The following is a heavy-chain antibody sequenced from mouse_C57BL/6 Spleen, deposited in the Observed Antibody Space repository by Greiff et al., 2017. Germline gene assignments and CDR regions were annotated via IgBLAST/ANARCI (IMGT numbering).Heavy chain of an antibody. CDR1: GYTFTSYG. CDR3: ATFITTSVMAY. D-gene: IGHD1-1*01. Sequence: QVQLQQSGAELARPGASVTLSCKASGYTFTSYGISWVKQRTGQGLEWIGEIYPKSGDTYYNEKFKGKATLTADKSSSTAYMELRSLTSEDSAVYFCATFITTSVMAYWGQGTLVTVSA. J-gene: IGHJ3*01. V-gene: IGHV1-81*01. CDR2: IYPKSGDT.